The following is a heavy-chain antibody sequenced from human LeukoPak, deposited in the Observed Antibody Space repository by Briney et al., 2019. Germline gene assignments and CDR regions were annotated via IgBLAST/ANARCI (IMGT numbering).Heavy chain of an antibody. J-gene: IGHJ6*04. Sequence: SVKVSCKASGGTFSSYAISWVRQAPGQGLEWMGGIIPIFGTANYAQKFQGRVTITADKSTSTAYMELGSLRSEDTAVYYCARDRGYCSGGSCGRYYYGMDVWGKGTTVTVSS. D-gene: IGHD2-15*01. CDR1: GGTFSSYA. CDR3: ARDRGYCSGGSCGRYYYGMDV. V-gene: IGHV1-69*06. CDR2: IIPIFGTA.